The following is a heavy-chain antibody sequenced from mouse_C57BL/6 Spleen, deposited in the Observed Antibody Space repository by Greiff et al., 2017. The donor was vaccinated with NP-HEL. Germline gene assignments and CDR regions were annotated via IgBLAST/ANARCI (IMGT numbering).Heavy chain of an antibody. CDR3: ARGYGSSPLFAY. J-gene: IGHJ3*01. CDR2: INPSTGGT. Sequence: VQLQQSGPELVKPGASVKISCKASGYSFTGYYMNWVKQSPEKSLEWIGEINPSTGGTTYNQKFKAKATLTVDKSSSTAYMQLKSLTSEDSAVYYCARGYGSSPLFAYWGQGTLVTVSA. V-gene: IGHV1-42*01. CDR1: GYSFTGYY. D-gene: IGHD1-1*01.